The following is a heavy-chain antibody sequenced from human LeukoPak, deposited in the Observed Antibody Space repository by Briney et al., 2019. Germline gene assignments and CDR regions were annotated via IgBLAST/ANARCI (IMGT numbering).Heavy chain of an antibody. CDR3: ARDQYDSVWGSYRPYFDY. J-gene: IGHJ4*02. CDR1: GYAFTSYG. V-gene: IGHV1-18*04. Sequence: ASVKVSCKASGYAFTSYGISWVRQAPGQGLEWMGSISPYTGNTKYAERFQDRVIMTTDTSTRTAYMELRSLRSDDTAVFYCARDQYDSVWGSYRPYFDYWGQGTLVTVSS. CDR2: ISPYTGNT. D-gene: IGHD3-16*02.